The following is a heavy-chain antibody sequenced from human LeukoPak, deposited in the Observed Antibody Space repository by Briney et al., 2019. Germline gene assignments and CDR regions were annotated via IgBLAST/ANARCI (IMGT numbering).Heavy chain of an antibody. CDR3: AKDFAVVTPPMALLDW. D-gene: IGHD4-23*01. V-gene: IGHV3-23*01. CDR2: ISGSGGST. Sequence: GGSLRLSCAASGFTFSSYAMSWVRQAPGKGLEWVSAISGSGGSTYYADSVKGRFTISRDNSKNTLYLQMNRLRAEDTVVYYCAKDFAVVTPPMALLDWWGQGTLVTVSS. J-gene: IGHJ4*02. CDR1: GFTFSSYA.